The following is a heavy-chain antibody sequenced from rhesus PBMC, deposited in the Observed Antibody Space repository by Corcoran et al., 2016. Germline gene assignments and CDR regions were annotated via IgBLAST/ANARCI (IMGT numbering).Heavy chain of an antibody. V-gene: IGHV2-174*01. CDR2: IYWDDDK. D-gene: IGHD1-26*01. CDR1: GFSLTISGMG. Sequence: QVTLKESGPAPVKPTQTLTLTCTFPGFSLTISGMGAGWTRQPPGKALEWLALIYWDDDKRYSTSLTNRLAISKNISKSQVVLTMTNMDPVDTATYYCARGNWNYRTFDFWGQGLRVTVSS. J-gene: IGHJ3*01. CDR3: ARGNWNYRTFDF.